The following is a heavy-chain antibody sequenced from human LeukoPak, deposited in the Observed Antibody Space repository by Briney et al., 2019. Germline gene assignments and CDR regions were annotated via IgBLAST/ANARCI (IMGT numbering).Heavy chain of an antibody. D-gene: IGHD3-10*01. V-gene: IGHV3-23*01. CDR3: ARESDRSGSDFDY. Sequence: PVGSLRLSCAASGFTFSSYWMSWVRPAPGKGLEWVSAISGSGGSTYYADSVKGRFTISRDNSKNTLYLQMNSLRAGDTAVYYCARESDRSGSDFDYWGQGTLVTVSS. CDR1: GFTFSSYW. J-gene: IGHJ4*02. CDR2: ISGSGGST.